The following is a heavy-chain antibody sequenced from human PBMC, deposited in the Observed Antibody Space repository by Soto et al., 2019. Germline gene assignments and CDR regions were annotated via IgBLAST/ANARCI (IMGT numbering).Heavy chain of an antibody. Sequence: SLRLSCAASGFTFSSCAMGWVRQAPGKGLEWVSDIIDSGGSTYYADAVKGRFTISRDNSKSTLYLQMNSLRAEDTAVYYCGKGRSYYYYYGVDVWAQRTTVTVSS. J-gene: IGHJ6*02. V-gene: IGHV3-23*01. CDR1: GFTFSSCA. CDR3: GKGRSYYYYYGVDV. D-gene: IGHD1-26*01. CDR2: IIDSGGST.